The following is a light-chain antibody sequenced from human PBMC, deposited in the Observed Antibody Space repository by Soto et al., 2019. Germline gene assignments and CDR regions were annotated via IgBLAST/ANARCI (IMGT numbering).Light chain of an antibody. Sequence: IQLTQSPSSLSASVGDRVTVTCRASQGIGTYLVWYQQKSGKAPTVLIYASSTLQTGVPSRFSGSGSGTDFSLTISSPHPEDVATYYCQQVDSYPRTFGQGTKVDI. CDR1: QGIGTY. CDR2: ASS. V-gene: IGKV1-9*01. J-gene: IGKJ1*01. CDR3: QQVDSYPRT.